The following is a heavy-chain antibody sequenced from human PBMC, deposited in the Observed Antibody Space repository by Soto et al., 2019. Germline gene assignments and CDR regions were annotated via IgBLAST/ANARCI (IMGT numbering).Heavy chain of an antibody. CDR3: AKEYTSSSWWGFFDY. CDR2: IRGSGDST. D-gene: IGHD6-6*01. J-gene: IGHJ4*02. CDR1: GFTFSSYA. Sequence: EVQLLESGGGLIQPGGSLRLSCAASGFTFSSYAMTWVRQAPGKGLEWVSSIRGSGDSTYYADSVKGRSTISRDNSRDTLHLPMNNLRAEDTGVYYCAKEYTSSSWWGFFDYLGQGILVTVSS. V-gene: IGHV3-23*01.